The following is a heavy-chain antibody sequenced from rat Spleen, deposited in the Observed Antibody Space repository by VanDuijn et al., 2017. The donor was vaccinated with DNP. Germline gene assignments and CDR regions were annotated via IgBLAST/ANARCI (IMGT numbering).Heavy chain of an antibody. CDR3: TSPYYDGSYYYYFDY. CDR1: GFSLTSNG. D-gene: IGHD1-12*02. V-gene: IGHV2-72*01. Sequence: QVQLEESGPGLMQPSETLFLTCTVPGFSLTSNGVGWVRQPLGKGLVWMGTIWAGGSTNYNSAVRSRLSISRDTSKSQVFLKMNSLQPEDTGTYYCTSPYYDGSYYYYFDYWGQGVMVTVSS. CDR2: IWAGGST. J-gene: IGHJ2*01.